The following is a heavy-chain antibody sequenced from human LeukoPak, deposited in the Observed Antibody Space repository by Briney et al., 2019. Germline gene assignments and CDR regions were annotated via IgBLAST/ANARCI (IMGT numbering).Heavy chain of an antibody. CDR1: GYTFTGYY. CDR2: INPNSGGT. J-gene: IGHJ4*02. V-gene: IGHV1-2*06. Sequence: EASVKDSCKASGYTFTGYYMHWVQQAPGYGFEWMGRINPNSGGTNYTQKFQGRVTMTRDTSISTAYMELSRLTSDDTAVYYCAGRGDSGFDYWGQGTLVTVSS. CDR3: AGRGDSGFDY. D-gene: IGHD7-27*01.